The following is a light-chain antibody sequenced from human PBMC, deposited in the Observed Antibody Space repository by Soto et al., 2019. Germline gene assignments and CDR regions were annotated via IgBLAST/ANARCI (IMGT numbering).Light chain of an antibody. CDR3: AAWDDSLNGFV. Sequence: VLAQPPSASGTPGQRVSISCSGSSSNIGSNSVQWHQQLPGTAPNLLIYADNQRPSGVPYRFSGSKSGTSASLAITGLQSGDEADYYCAAWDDSLNGFVFGTGTKVTVL. V-gene: IGLV1-44*01. J-gene: IGLJ1*01. CDR1: SSNIGSNS. CDR2: ADN.